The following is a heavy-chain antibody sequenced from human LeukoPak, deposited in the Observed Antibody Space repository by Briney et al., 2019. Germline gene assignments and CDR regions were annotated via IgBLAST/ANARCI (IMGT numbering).Heavy chain of an antibody. V-gene: IGHV4-61*02. CDR1: GGSIGSGSYY. J-gene: IGHJ4*02. Sequence: SETLSLTCTVSGGSIGSGSYYWSWIRQPAGKGLEWIGRIYTSGITDYNPSLKSRVAISLDTSNNHFSLRLGSVTAADTAVYYCARSRARYYNSRGYYPDSWGQGTLVTVSS. CDR3: ARSRARYYNSRGYYPDS. CDR2: IYTSGIT. D-gene: IGHD3-22*01.